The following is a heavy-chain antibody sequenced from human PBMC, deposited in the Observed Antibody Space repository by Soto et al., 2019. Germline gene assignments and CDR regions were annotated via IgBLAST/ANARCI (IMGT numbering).Heavy chain of an antibody. Sequence: GGSLRLSCAASGFTFSSYDMHWVRQATGKGLEWVSAIGTAGDTYYPGSVKGRFTVSRENAKNSLYLQMNSLRAEDTAVYYCARDRPGSAFDIWGQGTMVTVSS. CDR1: GFTFSSYD. CDR3: ARDRPGSAFDI. V-gene: IGHV3-13*01. J-gene: IGHJ3*02. CDR2: IGTAGDT.